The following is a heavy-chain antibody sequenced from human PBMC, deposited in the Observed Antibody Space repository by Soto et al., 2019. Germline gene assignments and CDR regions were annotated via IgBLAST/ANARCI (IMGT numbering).Heavy chain of an antibody. J-gene: IGHJ5*02. CDR1: GGSFSGYY. CDR3: ARTYYDFWSGYRGWFDP. Sequence: SETLSLTCAVYGGSFSGYYWSWIRQPPGKGLEWIGEINHSGSTNYNPSLKSRVTISVDTSKNQFSLKLSSVTAADTAVYYCARTYYDFWSGYRGWFDPWGQGTLVT. CDR2: INHSGST. V-gene: IGHV4-34*01. D-gene: IGHD3-3*01.